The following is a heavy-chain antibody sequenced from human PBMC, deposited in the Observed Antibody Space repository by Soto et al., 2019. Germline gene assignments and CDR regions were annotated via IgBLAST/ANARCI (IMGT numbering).Heavy chain of an antibody. V-gene: IGHV3-33*01. CDR2: IWYDGSNK. CDR1: GFTFSSYG. CDR3: AREMKSFRYYFDY. Sequence: QVQLVESGGGVVQPGRSLRLSCAASGFTFSSYGMHWVRQAPGKGLEWVAVIWYDGSNKYYADSVKGRFTISRDNSKNTLYLQINSLRAEDTAVYYCAREMKSFRYYFDYWGQGTLVTVSS. D-gene: IGHD3-16*02. J-gene: IGHJ4*02.